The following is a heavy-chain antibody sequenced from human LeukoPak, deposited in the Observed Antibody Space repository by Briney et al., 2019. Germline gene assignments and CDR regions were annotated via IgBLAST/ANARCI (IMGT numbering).Heavy chain of an antibody. Sequence: GGSLRLSCAASGFTVSSNYMSWVRQAPGKGLEWVSVIYSGGSTYYADSVKGRFTISRDNSKNTLYLQMNSLRAEDTAVYYCAREEDGSGSPIDYWGQGTLVTVSS. CDR2: IYSGGST. CDR1: GFTVSSNY. CDR3: AREEDGSGSPIDY. J-gene: IGHJ4*02. V-gene: IGHV3-66*01. D-gene: IGHD3-10*01.